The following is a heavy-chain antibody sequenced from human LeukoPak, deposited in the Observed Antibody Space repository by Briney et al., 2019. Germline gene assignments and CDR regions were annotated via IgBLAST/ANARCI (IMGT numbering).Heavy chain of an antibody. V-gene: IGHV1-2*02. CDR1: GYTFTGYY. J-gene: IGHJ6*03. Sequence: ASVKVSCKASGYTFTGYYMHWVRQAPGQGLEWMGWINPNSGGTNYAQKFQGRVTMTRDTSISTAYMELSRLRSDDTAVYYCARGIAARYYYYYMDVWGKGTTVTVSS. D-gene: IGHD6-6*01. CDR3: ARGIAARYYYYYMDV. CDR2: INPNSGGT.